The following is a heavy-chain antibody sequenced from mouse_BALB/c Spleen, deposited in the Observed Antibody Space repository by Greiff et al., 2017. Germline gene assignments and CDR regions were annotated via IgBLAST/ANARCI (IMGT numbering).Heavy chain of an antibody. D-gene: IGHD2-10*02. V-gene: IGHV1-7*01. CDR3: AICIGYGNYAAY. J-gene: IGHJ3*01. CDR2: INPSTGYT. CDR1: GYTFTSYW. Sequence: VKLMESGAELAKPGASVKMSCKASGYTFTSYWMHWVKQRPGQGLEWIGYINPSTGYTEYNQKFKDKATLTADKSSSTAYMQLSSLTSEDSAVYYCAICIGYGNYAAYWGQGTLVTVAA.